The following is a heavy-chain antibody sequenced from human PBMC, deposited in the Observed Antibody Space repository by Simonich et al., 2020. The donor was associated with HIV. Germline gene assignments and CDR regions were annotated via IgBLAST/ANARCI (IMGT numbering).Heavy chain of an antibody. D-gene: IGHD6-13*01. CDR2: IIPNFGTT. J-gene: IGHJ5*02. CDR1: GGTFSSHV. Sequence: QVQLVPSGAEVKKPGSSVKVSCTASGGTFSSHVISWVRQAPGQGLEWMGGIIPNFGTTHNAQKFQGRVTITADESTSTADMELSSLRSEDTAVYYCARGGGEQQLVSWFDPWGQGTLVTVSS. V-gene: IGHV1-69*13. CDR3: ARGGGEQQLVSWFDP.